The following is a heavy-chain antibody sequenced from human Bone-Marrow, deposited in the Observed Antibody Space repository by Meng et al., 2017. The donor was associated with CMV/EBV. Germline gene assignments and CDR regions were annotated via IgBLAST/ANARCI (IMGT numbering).Heavy chain of an antibody. Sequence: CAATGLPVSSDRMNWVRQAPGKGLEWVSSISSSSSYIYYADSVKGRFTISRDNAKNSLYLQMNSLRAEDAAVYYCAAAAGMGPFDYWGQGTLVTVSS. J-gene: IGHJ4*02. V-gene: IGHV3-21*01. CDR2: ISSSSSYI. CDR3: AAAAGMGPFDY. D-gene: IGHD6-13*01. CDR1: GLPVSSDR.